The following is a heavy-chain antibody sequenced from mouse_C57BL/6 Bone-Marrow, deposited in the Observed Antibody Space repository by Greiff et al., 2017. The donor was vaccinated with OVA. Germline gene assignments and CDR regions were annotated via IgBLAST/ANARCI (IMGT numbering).Heavy chain of an antibody. V-gene: IGHV5-2*01. Sequence: DVMLVESGGGLVQPGESLKLSCESNAYEFPSHDMSWVRKTPEKRLELVAAINSDGGSTYYPDTMERRFIISRDNTKKTLYLQMSSLRSEDTALYYCARRGITTVPYWYFDVWGTGTTVTVSS. J-gene: IGHJ1*03. CDR3: ARRGITTVPYWYFDV. CDR2: INSDGGST. CDR1: AYEFPSHD. D-gene: IGHD1-1*01.